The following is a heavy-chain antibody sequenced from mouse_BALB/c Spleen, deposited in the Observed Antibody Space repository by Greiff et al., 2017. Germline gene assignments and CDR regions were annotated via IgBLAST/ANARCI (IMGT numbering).Heavy chain of an antibody. J-gene: IGHJ3*01. CDR2: IDPENGDT. CDR3: AGEVGGTALVD. D-gene: IGHD1-2*01. Sequence: EVQLQQSGAELVRPGASVKLSCTASGFTFKDYYMHWVKQTPEQGLEWIGWIDPENGDTEYAPKFQGKATMTADTSSNTAYLQLSSLTSEDTAVYYCAGEVGGTALVDWGQGTLVTVSA. CDR1: GFTFKDYY. V-gene: IGHV14-4*02.